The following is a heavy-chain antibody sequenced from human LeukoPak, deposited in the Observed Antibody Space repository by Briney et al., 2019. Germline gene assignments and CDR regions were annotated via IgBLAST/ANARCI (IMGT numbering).Heavy chain of an antibody. V-gene: IGHV3-11*04. Sequence: GGSLRLSCAASGFTFSDYYMSWIRQAPGKGLEWVSYISSSGSTIYYADSVKGRFTISRDNAKNSLYLQMNTLRAEDTAVYYCARDRHKYNYDSGGYPPYWGQGTLVTVSS. D-gene: IGHD3-22*01. CDR3: ARDRHKYNYDSGGYPPY. CDR2: ISSSGSTI. CDR1: GFTFSDYY. J-gene: IGHJ4*02.